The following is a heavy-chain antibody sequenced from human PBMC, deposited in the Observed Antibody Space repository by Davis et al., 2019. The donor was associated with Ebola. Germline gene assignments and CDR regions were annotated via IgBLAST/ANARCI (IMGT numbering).Heavy chain of an antibody. J-gene: IGHJ6*02. D-gene: IGHD2-2*01. Sequence: PAGSLTLPCAASGLTFSNYGMHWVRQAPGKGLEWVAVISYDGRNKYYADSVKGRFTISRDNSKNTLYLQMNSLRAEDTAVYYCAKDPVVQLLGSYYGMDVWGQGTTVTVSS. CDR2: ISYDGRNK. CDR3: AKDPVVQLLGSYYGMDV. V-gene: IGHV3-30*18. CDR1: GLTFSNYG.